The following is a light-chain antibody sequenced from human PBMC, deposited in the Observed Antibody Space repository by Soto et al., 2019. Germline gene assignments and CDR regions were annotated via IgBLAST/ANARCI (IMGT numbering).Light chain of an antibody. V-gene: IGKV3-11*01. J-gene: IGKJ1*01. CDR2: DSS. Sequence: ENVLTQSPGTLSLSPGERATLSCRASQSFGTYLAWYQQKPGQAPRLLIFDSSKMATGIPASFSGRGSGTDFTLTISTLETEDLAVYYCQHRSKWNSWTLGEGTTV. CDR3: QHRSKWNSWT. CDR1: QSFGTY.